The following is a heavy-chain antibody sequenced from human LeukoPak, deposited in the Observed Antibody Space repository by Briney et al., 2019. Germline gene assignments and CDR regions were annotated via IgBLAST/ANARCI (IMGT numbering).Heavy chain of an antibody. CDR2: ISGSSNHI. J-gene: IGHJ3*01. D-gene: IGHD2-8*01. Sequence: GGSLRLSCAASGFTFSSYTMHWVRQAPGKGLEWLSSISGSSNHIFSADSVKGRFTISRHNGRNSLYLQMDSLRAGDTAVYFCAREGYFDNGVLYRRRISHDPFDFWGQGTMVTVSS. CDR1: GFTFSSYT. CDR3: AREGYFDNGVLYRRRISHDPFDF. V-gene: IGHV3-21*01.